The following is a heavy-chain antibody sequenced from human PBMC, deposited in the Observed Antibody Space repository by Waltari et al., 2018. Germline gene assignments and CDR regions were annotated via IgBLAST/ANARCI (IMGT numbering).Heavy chain of an antibody. V-gene: IGHV4-39*01. CDR1: GGSISSSSYY. CDR3: ARYRESGGYYYYYMDV. D-gene: IGHD2-15*01. CDR2: IYYSWST. Sequence: QLQLQESGPGLVKPSETLSLTCTVSGGSISSSSYYWGWIRQPPGKGLEWIGSIYYSWSTYYNPSLKSRVTISVDTSKNQFSLKLSSVTAADTAVYYCARYRESGGYYYYYMDVWGKGTTVTV. J-gene: IGHJ6*03.